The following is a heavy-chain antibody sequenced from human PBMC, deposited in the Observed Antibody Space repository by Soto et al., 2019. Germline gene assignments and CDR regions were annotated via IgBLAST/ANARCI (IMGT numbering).Heavy chain of an antibody. Sequence: QVQLQQWGAGLLKPSETLSLTCAVYGGSFSGYYWSWIRQPPGKGLEWIGEINHSGSTNYNPSLKSRVTISVDTSKNQFSLKLSSVTAADTAVYYCARMGYCSSISCKDYWGQGTLVTVSS. CDR2: INHSGST. J-gene: IGHJ4*02. CDR1: GGSFSGYY. CDR3: ARMGYCSSISCKDY. D-gene: IGHD2-2*01. V-gene: IGHV4-34*01.